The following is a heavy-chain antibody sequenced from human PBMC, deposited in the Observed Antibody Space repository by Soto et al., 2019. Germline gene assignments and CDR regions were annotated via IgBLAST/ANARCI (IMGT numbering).Heavy chain of an antibody. D-gene: IGHD3-3*01. J-gene: IGHJ5*02. CDR2: IYHSGST. V-gene: IGHV4-4*02. CDR1: SGSISSSNW. Sequence: QVQLQESGPGLVKPSGTLSLTCAVSSGSISSSNWWSWVRQPPGKGLEWIGEIYHSGSTNYNPSLKSRVTISVDKSKNQFSLKLSSVTAADTAVYYCARVKGRPITIFGVVPRRGGGWFDPWGQGTLVTVSS. CDR3: ARVKGRPITIFGVVPRRGGGWFDP.